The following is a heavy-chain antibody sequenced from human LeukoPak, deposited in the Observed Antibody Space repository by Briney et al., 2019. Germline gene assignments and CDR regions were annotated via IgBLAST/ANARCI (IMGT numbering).Heavy chain of an antibody. CDR1: GYTFTSYD. J-gene: IGHJ4*02. Sequence: ASVKVSCKASGYTFTSYDINWVRQATGQGLEWMGWMNPNSGNTGYAQKFQGRVTITRNTSISTAYMELSSLRSEDTAVYYCAIDYGGNTRFAFWGQGTLVTVSS. CDR3: AIDYGGNTRFAF. V-gene: IGHV1-8*03. D-gene: IGHD4-23*01. CDR2: MNPNSGNT.